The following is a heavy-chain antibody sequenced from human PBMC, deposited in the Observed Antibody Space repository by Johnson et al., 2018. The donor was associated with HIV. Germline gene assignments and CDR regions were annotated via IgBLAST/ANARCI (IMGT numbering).Heavy chain of an antibody. D-gene: IGHD6-6*01. CDR1: GFSFDDYA. CDR3: AKDMGRYSSSSAAFDI. CDR2: ISWNSGSI. V-gene: IGHV3-9*01. J-gene: IGHJ3*02. Sequence: VQLVESGGGLVKPGGSLRLSCAASGFSFDDYAMHWVRQVAGKGLEWVSGISWNSGSIGYADSLKGRFTISRDNAKNSLYLQMNSLRAEDTALYYCAKDMGRYSSSSAAFDIWGQGTMVIVSS.